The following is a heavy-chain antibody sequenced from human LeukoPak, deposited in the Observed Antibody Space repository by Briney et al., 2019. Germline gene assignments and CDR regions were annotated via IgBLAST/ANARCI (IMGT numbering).Heavy chain of an antibody. J-gene: IGHJ4*02. Sequence: GSLRLSCSASGFTFSDYWMSWVRQAPGKGLEWVANIKQDESEKYYVDSVKGRFTISRDNAKSSLYLQMNSLRAEDTAVYYCARALDSSSSRYQAFEEWGQGTLVTVSS. CDR2: IKQDESEK. CDR3: ARALDSSSSRYQAFEE. D-gene: IGHD2-2*01. V-gene: IGHV3-7*01. CDR1: GFTFSDYW.